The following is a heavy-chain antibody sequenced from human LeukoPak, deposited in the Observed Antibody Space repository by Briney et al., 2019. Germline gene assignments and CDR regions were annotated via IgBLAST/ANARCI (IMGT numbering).Heavy chain of an antibody. V-gene: IGHV4-4*02. D-gene: IGHD1-26*01. CDR2: IYHSGNT. CDR1: GDSISSSNW. CDR3: ARVGALGGHDF. Sequence: SETLSLTCAVSGDSISSSNWWSWVRQPPGKGLEWIGEIYHSGNTNYNPPLKSRVTISLDKSKNQFSLKLNSVTAADTVVYYCARVGALGGHDFWGQGSLVTVSS. J-gene: IGHJ4*02.